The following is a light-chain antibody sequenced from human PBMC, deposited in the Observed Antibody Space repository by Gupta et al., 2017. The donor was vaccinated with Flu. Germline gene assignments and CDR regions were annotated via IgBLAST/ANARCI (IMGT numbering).Light chain of an antibody. CDR2: WAS. J-gene: IGKJ1*01. V-gene: IGKV4-1*01. CDR1: QSVLYSSNNKNS. Sequence: DIVMTQSPNSLAVSLGERATINCKSSQSVLYSSNNKNSLAWYQQKPGQPPKLLISWASTRKSGVPDRFSGSGSGTDFTPAISSLQAEDVAGYYCQQDYTTPPTFGQGTKVEVK. CDR3: QQDYTTPPT.